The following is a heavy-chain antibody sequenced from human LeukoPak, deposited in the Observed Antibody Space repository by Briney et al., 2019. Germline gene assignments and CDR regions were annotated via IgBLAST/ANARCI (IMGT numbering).Heavy chain of an antibody. V-gene: IGHV4-31*02. CDR3: ALVDFWSGYFHY. D-gene: IGHD3-3*01. J-gene: IGHJ4*02. Sequence: SWVRQHPGKGLEWIGYIYYSGSTYYNPSLKSRVTISVDTSKNQFSLKLSSVTAADTAVYYCALVDFWSGYFHYWGQGTLVTVSS. CDR2: IYYSGST.